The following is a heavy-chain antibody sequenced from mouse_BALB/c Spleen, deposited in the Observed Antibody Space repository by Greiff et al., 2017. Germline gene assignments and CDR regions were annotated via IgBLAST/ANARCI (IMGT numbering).Heavy chain of an antibody. Sequence: QVQLKQSGPGLVAPSQSLSITCTVSGFSLPSYGVHWVRQPPGKGLEWLGVIWAGGSTNYNSALMSRLSISKDNSKSQVFLKMNSLQTDDTAMYYCARDPWYDYGFAWFAYWGQGTLVTVSA. D-gene: IGHD2-4*01. V-gene: IGHV2-9*02. CDR2: IWAGGST. CDR3: ARDPWYDYGFAWFAY. CDR1: GFSLPSYG. J-gene: IGHJ3*01.